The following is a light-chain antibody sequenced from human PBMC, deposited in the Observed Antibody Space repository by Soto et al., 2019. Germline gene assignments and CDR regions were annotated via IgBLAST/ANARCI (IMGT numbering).Light chain of an antibody. CDR3: QSNGGSVVT. J-gene: IGKJ5*01. CDR2: GAS. Sequence: SPGERATLSCRASQSVSSSYLAWYQQKPGQAPRLLIYGASSRAPGIPDRFSGSGSGTDFTLTISRLEPEDFAVYYCQSNGGSVVTFVQGSQLEIK. V-gene: IGKV3-20*01. CDR1: QSVSSSY.